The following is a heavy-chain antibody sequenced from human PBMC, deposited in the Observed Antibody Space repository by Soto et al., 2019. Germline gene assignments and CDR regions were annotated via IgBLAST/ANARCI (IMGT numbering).Heavy chain of an antibody. CDR1: GFTFTSSA. V-gene: IGHV1-58*01. Sequence: QMQLVQSGPEVKKPGTSVKVSCKASGFTFTSSAVQWVRQARGQRLEWIGWIVVGSGNTNYAQKFQERVTITRDMATSTADMELSSLRSEDRAVYYCAAEHCTTWGQGTMVTVSS. J-gene: IGHJ3*01. CDR2: IVVGSGNT. CDR3: AAEHCTT. D-gene: IGHD2-8*01.